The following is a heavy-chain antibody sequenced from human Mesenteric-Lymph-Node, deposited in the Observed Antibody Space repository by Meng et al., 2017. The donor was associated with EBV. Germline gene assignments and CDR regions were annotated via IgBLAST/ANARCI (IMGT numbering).Heavy chain of an antibody. Sequence: QVQPVQSGAEVKKPGASVKVSCKASGYTFTNYGIIWVRQAPGQGLEWMGWISPYNGHTNYAQKVQGRVTMTTDTSTSTAYMDLGSLIFDDTAVYYCARGAPWGCSSGGGDYWGQGTLVTVSS. CDR2: ISPYNGHT. J-gene: IGHJ4*02. D-gene: IGHD6-19*01. CDR1: GYTFTNYG. V-gene: IGHV1-18*01. CDR3: ARGAPWGCSSGGGDY.